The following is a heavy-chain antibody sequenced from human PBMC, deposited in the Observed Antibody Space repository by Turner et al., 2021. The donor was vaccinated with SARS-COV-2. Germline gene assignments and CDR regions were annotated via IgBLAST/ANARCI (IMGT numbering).Heavy chain of an antibody. CDR3: ATCRDGYNWGSFHI. Sequence: HVQLVQSGAAVKKPGASVKVSCNVSGYTLTELSMHWVRQAPGKGLEWMGGFDPEDGETNYAQKFQGRVTMTEDTSTDTAYMELSSLGSEDTAVYYCATCRDGYNWGSFHIWGQGTMVTVSS. D-gene: IGHD5-12*01. J-gene: IGHJ3*02. CDR1: GYTLTELS. V-gene: IGHV1-24*01. CDR2: FDPEDGET.